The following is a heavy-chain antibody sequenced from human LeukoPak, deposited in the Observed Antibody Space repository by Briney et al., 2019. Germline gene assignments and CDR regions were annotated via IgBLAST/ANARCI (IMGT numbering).Heavy chain of an antibody. CDR3: ARERARVLRYFDWFPAAFDI. V-gene: IGHV4-4*07. CDR2: IYTSGST. D-gene: IGHD3-9*01. Sequence: TSETLSLTCTVSGGSISSYYWSWIRQPAGKGLEWIGRIYTSGSTNYNPSLKSRLPLSVHTHKNHSSLKLSSVTAADTAVYYCARERARVLRYFDWFPAAFDIWGQGTMVTVSS. CDR1: GGSISSYY. J-gene: IGHJ3*02.